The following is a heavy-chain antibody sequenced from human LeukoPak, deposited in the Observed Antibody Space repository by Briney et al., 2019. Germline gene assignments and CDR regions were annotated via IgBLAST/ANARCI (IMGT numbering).Heavy chain of an antibody. Sequence: GGSLRLSCAASGFTFSSYAMSWVRQAPGKGLEWVSAISGSGGSTYYADSVKGRFTISRDNSKNTLYLQMNSLRAEDTAVYYCAKDSDYYDSTRVGYFDYWGQGTLVTVSS. D-gene: IGHD3-22*01. CDR2: ISGSGGST. CDR3: AKDSDYYDSTRVGYFDY. V-gene: IGHV3-23*01. CDR1: GFTFSSYA. J-gene: IGHJ4*02.